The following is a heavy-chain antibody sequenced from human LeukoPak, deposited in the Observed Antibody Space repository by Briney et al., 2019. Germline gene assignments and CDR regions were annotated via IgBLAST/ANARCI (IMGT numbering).Heavy chain of an antibody. CDR3: AWNSENHQQYDAFDI. CDR2: INSDGSLT. Sequence: GGSLRLSCTASVLASSIYWMHWVRQAPGKGLVWISRINSDGSLTSYADSVKGRFTISRDNAKKTVYLQMNSLRAEDTAVYYCAWNSENHQQYDAFDIWGQGTMVTVSS. D-gene: IGHD1-7*01. J-gene: IGHJ3*02. CDR1: VLASSIYW. V-gene: IGHV3-74*01.